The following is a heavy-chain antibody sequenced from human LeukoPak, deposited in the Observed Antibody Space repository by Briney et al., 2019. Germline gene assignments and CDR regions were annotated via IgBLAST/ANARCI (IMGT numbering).Heavy chain of an antibody. D-gene: IGHD3-16*01. J-gene: IGHJ6*03. V-gene: IGHV3-30*02. CDR1: GFTFSSYG. CDR2: IRYDRSNK. CDR3: AKGSKAVLFTRDHYMDV. Sequence: GGSLRLSCAASGFTFSSYGMHWVRQAPGKGLEWVSFIRYDRSNKYYADSVRGRFTISRDNSKNTLYLHMNSLRADDTAVYFLAKGSKAVLFTRDHYMDVWGKGTTVTISS.